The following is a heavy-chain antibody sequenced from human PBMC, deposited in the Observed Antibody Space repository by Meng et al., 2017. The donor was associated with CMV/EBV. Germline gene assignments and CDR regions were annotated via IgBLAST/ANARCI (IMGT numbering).Heavy chain of an antibody. Sequence: SGAASGFTFSDYYMSWIRQAPGKGLEWVSYISSSGSTIYYADSVKGRFTISRDNAKNSLYLQMNSLRAEDTAVYYCARDNIVVVPAATDYYYGMDVWGQGTTVTVSS. J-gene: IGHJ6*02. D-gene: IGHD2-2*01. CDR1: GFTFSDYY. CDR3: ARDNIVVVPAATDYYYGMDV. CDR2: ISSSGSTI. V-gene: IGHV3-11*04.